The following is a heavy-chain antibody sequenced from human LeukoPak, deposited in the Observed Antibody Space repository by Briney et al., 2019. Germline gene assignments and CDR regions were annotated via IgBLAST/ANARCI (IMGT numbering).Heavy chain of an antibody. CDR3: AKGGVLNGVYYYYMDV. V-gene: IGHV3-23*01. J-gene: IGHJ6*03. CDR1: GFTFSSYA. CDR2: ISGSGGST. D-gene: IGHD3-10*01. Sequence: GGSLRLSCAASGFTFSSYAMSWVRQAPGKGLEWVSAISGSGGSTYYADSVKGRFTISRDNSKNTLYLQMNSLRAEDTAVYYCAKGGVLNGVYYYYMDVWGKGTTVTVSS.